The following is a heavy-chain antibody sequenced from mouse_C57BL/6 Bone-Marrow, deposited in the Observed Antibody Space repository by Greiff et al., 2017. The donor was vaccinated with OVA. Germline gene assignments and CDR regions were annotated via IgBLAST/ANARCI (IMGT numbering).Heavy chain of an antibody. CDR2: IRNKANNHAT. V-gene: IGHV6-6*01. J-gene: IGHJ4*01. CDR3: TREALLGTVHYAMDY. CDR1: GFTFSDAW. D-gene: IGHD1-1*01. Sequence: EVKLVESGGGLVQPGGSMKLSCAASGFTFSDAWMDWVRQSPEKGLEWVAEIRNKANNHATYYAESVKGRFTISRDDSKSSVYLQMNSLRAEDTGIYYCTREALLGTVHYAMDYWGQGTSVTVSS.